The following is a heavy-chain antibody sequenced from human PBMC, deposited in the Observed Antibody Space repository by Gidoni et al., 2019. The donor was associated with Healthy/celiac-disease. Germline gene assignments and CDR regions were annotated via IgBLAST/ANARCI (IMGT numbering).Heavy chain of an antibody. V-gene: IGHV3-23*01. Sequence: EVQLLESGGGLVQPGGSLRLSCAASGFPFSSYAMSWVRQAPGKGLEWVAAISGSGGSTYYADSVKGRFTISRDNSKNRLYLEMNSLRAEDTAVYYCAKDLSWRVTTVGWGQGTLVTVSS. J-gene: IGHJ4*02. D-gene: IGHD4-17*01. CDR2: ISGSGGST. CDR1: GFPFSSYA. CDR3: AKDLSWRVTTVG.